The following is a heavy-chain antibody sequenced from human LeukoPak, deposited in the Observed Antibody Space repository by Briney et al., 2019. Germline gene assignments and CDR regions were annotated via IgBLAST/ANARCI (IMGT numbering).Heavy chain of an antibody. CDR1: GYSFTNYW. J-gene: IGHJ4*02. D-gene: IGHD5-12*01. CDR3: ARRDSGFDFFDY. CDR2: IYSGDSDT. V-gene: IGHV5-51*01. Sequence: GGSLKISFQGSGYSFTNYWIGWVRPMPGKGMEWMGIIYSGDSDTRYSPSFQGQVTISADKSITTAYLQWSSLKASDTAMYYCARRDSGFDFFDYWGQGTLVTVSS.